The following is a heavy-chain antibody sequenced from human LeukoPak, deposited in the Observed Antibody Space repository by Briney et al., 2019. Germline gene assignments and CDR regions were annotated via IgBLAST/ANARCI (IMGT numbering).Heavy chain of an antibody. Sequence: SETLSLTCTVSGGSISSYYWSWIRQPAGKGLEWIGRIYTSGSTNYNPSLKSRVTMSVDTSKNQFSLKLSSVTAADTAVYYCARARQQLGYYYYYYYMDVWGKGTTVTVSS. CDR2: IYTSGST. J-gene: IGHJ6*03. D-gene: IGHD6-13*01. CDR3: ARARQQLGYYYYYYYMDV. CDR1: GGSISSYY. V-gene: IGHV4-4*07.